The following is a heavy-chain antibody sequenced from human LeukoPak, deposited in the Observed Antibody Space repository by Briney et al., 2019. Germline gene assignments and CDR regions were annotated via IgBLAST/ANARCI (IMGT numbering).Heavy chain of an antibody. V-gene: IGHV3-7*01. D-gene: IGHD4-17*01. CDR2: IKQDGGQI. CDR3: ARLGARQMLEY. J-gene: IGHJ4*02. CDR1: EFTFSSYW. Sequence: PGGSLRLSCAASEFTFSSYWMSWVRQAPGKGLEWVANIKQDGGQIYYLDSVKGRFTVSRDNAKNSLYLQMNSLRAEDTAVYYCARLGARQMLEYWGQGTPVTVSS.